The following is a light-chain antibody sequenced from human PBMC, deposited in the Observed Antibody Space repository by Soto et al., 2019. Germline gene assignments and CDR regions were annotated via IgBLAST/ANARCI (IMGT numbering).Light chain of an antibody. CDR1: QSVSSS. Sequence: EIVMSQSPATLSVSPGERATLSCRASQSVSSSLAWYQQKPGQAPRLLIYGASTRATGIPARFSCSGSGTEITLTISSLQSEDFAVYYCQQYNNWPPWLTFGGGTKVEIK. J-gene: IGKJ4*01. CDR3: QQYNNWPPWLT. CDR2: GAS. V-gene: IGKV3-15*01.